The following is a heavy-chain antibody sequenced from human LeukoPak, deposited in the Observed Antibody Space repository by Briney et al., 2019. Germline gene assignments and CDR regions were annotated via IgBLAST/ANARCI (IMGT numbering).Heavy chain of an antibody. CDR1: GFIFRNYT. Sequence: GGSLRLSCAASGFIFRNYTMNWVRQAPGKGLEFVSSISSSSGYIYYADSVRGRFTISRDNAENSLYLQMNSLRAEDTAVYYCARETYYYDGSRYRLTDWFDSWGKGTLVTVSS. V-gene: IGHV3-21*01. CDR3: ARETYYYDGSRYRLTDWFDS. CDR2: ISSSSGYI. J-gene: IGHJ5*01. D-gene: IGHD3-22*01.